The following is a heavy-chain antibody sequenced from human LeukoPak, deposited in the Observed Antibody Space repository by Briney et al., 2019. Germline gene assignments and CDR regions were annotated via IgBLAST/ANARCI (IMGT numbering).Heavy chain of an antibody. CDR3: ARETDYGSGTYLDY. Sequence: AGGSLRLSCAGSGFTFSSYGMHWVRQAPGKGLEWVAAIWYDGNNKYYADSVKGRFTISRDNSKNTLHLQMNSLRAEDTAVYYCARETDYGSGTYLDYWGQGTLVTVSP. D-gene: IGHD3-10*01. CDR1: GFTFSSYG. J-gene: IGHJ4*02. V-gene: IGHV3-33*01. CDR2: IWYDGNNK.